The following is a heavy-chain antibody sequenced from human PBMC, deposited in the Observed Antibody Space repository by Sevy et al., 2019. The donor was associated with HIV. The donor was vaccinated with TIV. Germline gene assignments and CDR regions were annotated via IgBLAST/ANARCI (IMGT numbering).Heavy chain of an antibody. CDR3: AGEEDFGVVGNLYYNWFDP. V-gene: IGHV3-7*03. CDR2: IKQDGSEK. D-gene: IGHD3-3*01. CDR1: GFTFSSYW. J-gene: IGHJ5*02. Sequence: GGSLRLSCAASGFTFSSYWMSWVHQAPGKGLEWVANIKQDGSEKYYVDSVKGRFTISRDNAKNSLYLQMNSLRAEDTAVYYCAGEEDFGVVGNLYYNWFDPWGQGTLVTVSS.